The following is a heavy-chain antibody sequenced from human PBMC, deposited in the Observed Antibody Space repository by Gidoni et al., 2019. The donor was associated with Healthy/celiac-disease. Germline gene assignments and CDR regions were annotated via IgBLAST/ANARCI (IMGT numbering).Heavy chain of an antibody. V-gene: IGHV1-69*01. D-gene: IGHD1-26*01. CDR3: ARAGLSGASGSYHFRY. J-gene: IGHJ4*02. CDR1: GGTFSRYA. Sequence: QVQLVQSGAEVTKPGSSVKVSCQASGGTFSRYAISWVRQAPGQGLEWMGGIIPIFGTANYAQKFQGRVTITADESTSTAYMELSSLRSEDTAVYYCARAGLSGASGSYHFRYWGQGTLVTVSS. CDR2: IIPIFGTA.